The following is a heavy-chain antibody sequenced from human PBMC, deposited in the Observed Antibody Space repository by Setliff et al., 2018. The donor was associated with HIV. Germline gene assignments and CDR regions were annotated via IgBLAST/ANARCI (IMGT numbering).Heavy chain of an antibody. V-gene: IGHV4-4*08. CDR2: IYTSGST. CDR1: AGSITGYY. D-gene: IGHD2-2*01. J-gene: IGHJ5*02. CDR3: VRAGYCNSATCYFSGWFDP. Sequence: SETLSLTCTVSAGSITGYYWSWIRQPPGKGLEWIGYIYTSGSTNYNPSLKSRVTISLDTSKNQFSLRLSSVTAADTAVYYCVRAGYCNSATCYFSGWFDPWGPGMLVTVSS.